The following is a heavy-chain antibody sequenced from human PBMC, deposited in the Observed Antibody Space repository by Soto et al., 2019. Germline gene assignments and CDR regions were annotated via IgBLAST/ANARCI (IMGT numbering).Heavy chain of an antibody. CDR1: GYTFTSYG. Sequence: ASVKVSCKASGYTFTSYGISWVRQAPGQGLDLMGWISAYNGPTYYADSVKGRFTISRDTSENTVHLQMDSLRAEDTAVYYCARDDVLCDGGRCYGVPLDVWGKGTTVTVSS. D-gene: IGHD2-15*01. CDR3: ARDDVLCDGGRCYGVPLDV. CDR2: ISAYNGPT. V-gene: IGHV1-18*01. J-gene: IGHJ6*04.